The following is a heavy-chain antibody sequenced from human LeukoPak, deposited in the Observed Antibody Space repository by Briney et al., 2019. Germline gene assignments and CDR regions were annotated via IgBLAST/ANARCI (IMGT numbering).Heavy chain of an antibody. D-gene: IGHD1-26*01. Sequence: GGSLRLSCAASGFTFSSYSMNWVRQAPGKGLEWVPSISSSSSYIYYADSVKGRFTISRDNAKNSLYLQMNSLRAEDTAVYYCARCHSGSYPKYYFDYWGQGTLVTVSS. CDR1: GFTFSSYS. CDR2: ISSSSSYI. V-gene: IGHV3-21*01. J-gene: IGHJ4*02. CDR3: ARCHSGSYPKYYFDY.